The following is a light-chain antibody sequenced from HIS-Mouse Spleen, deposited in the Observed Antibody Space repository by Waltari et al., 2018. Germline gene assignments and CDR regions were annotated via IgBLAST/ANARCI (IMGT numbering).Light chain of an antibody. CDR1: SLRSYY. CDR3: NSRDSSGNHVV. V-gene: IGLV3-19*01. CDR2: GKN. J-gene: IGLJ2*01. Sequence: SSELTQDPAVSVALGQTVRITCQGDSLRSYYASWYQQKPGQAPVLVIYGKNHRPSGIPARFSGCSSGNSASLTITGAQAEDEADYYCNSRDSSGNHVVFGGGTKLTVL.